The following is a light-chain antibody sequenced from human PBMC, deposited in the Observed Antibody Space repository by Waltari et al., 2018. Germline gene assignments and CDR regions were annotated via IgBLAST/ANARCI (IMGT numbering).Light chain of an antibody. CDR2: EDS. Sequence: SYELTQPPSVSVSPGQTPRITCAGDALPKKYAYCHQQKSGQAPVLVNYEDSKRPSGIPERFSGSSSGTLATLTISGAQVEDEADYYCYSTDSSADYYVFGTGTKVTVL. CDR3: YSTDSSADYYV. J-gene: IGLJ1*01. CDR1: ALPKKY. V-gene: IGLV3-10*01.